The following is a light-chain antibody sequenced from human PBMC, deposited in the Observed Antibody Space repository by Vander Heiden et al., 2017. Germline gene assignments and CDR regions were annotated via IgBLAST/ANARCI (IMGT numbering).Light chain of an antibody. CDR2: AAS. J-gene: IGKJ2*01. CDR1: EGISSY. CDR3: QQSYSIPYT. V-gene: IGKV1-39*01. Sequence: IHMTHSPPSLSASVGDRDNIRRLMTEGISSYLAWYQQKPGQAPELLIYAASSLQSGVPSRFSGSGSGTDFTLTISSLQPEDFATYYCQQSYSIPYTFGQGTKLEIK.